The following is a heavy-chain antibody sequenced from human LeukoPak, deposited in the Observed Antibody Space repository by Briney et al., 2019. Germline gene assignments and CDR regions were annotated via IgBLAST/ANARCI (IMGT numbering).Heavy chain of an antibody. CDR3: AKDPSMIVVVRIFDY. V-gene: IGHV3-23*01. J-gene: IGHJ4*02. D-gene: IGHD3-22*01. CDR1: GFTFSSYA. Sequence: GGSLRLSCAASGFTFSSYAMSWVRQAPGKGLEWVSAISGSGGSTYYADSVKGRFTISRDNSKNTLYLQMNSRRAEDTAVYYCAKDPSMIVVVRIFDYWGQGTLVTVSS. CDR2: ISGSGGST.